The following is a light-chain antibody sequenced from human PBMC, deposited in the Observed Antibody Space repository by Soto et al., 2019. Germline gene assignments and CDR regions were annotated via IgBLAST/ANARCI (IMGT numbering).Light chain of an antibody. CDR3: SSYTSIITLYV. CDR2: EVS. J-gene: IGLJ1*01. V-gene: IGLV2-14*01. CDR1: SSDVGGYNY. Sequence: QSALTQPASVSGSPGQSITNSCTGTSSDVGGYNYVSWYQQHPGKAPKLMIYEVSNRPSGVSNRFSGSKSGNTASLTTSGLQAEDEADYYCSSYTSIITLYVFGSGTKVTVL.